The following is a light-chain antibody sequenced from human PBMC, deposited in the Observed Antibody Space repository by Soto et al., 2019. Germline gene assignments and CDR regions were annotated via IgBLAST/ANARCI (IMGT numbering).Light chain of an antibody. J-gene: IGKJ4*01. CDR2: EAS. CDR3: QHRANWPLT. V-gene: IGKV3-11*01. CDR1: QTVSSS. Sequence: EIVLTQSPATLSLSPGERATLSCRASQTVSSSLAWYKQKPGQAPRLLIYEASNRATGIPARFSGSGSGADFTLTISSLEPEDFAVYYCQHRANWPLTFGGGTKVDIK.